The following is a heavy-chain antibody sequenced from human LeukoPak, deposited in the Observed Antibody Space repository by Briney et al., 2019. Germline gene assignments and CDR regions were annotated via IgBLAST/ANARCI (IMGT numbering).Heavy chain of an antibody. Sequence: GGSLRLSCAASGFTVSSNYMSWVRQAPGKGLVWVSRVSSDGTSTSYADSVKGRFTISRDNAKNTLFLQMNSLRAEDTAVHYCARGYAYVWGSYRRFDYWGQGTLVTASS. CDR1: GFTVSSNY. D-gene: IGHD3-16*02. J-gene: IGHJ4*02. V-gene: IGHV3-74*01. CDR2: VSSDGTST. CDR3: ARGYAYVWGSYRRFDY.